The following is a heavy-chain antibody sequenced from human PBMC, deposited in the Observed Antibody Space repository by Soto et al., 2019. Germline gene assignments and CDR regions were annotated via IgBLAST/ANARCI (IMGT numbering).Heavy chain of an antibody. Sequence: SETLSLTCTVSGGSISGSSYYWGWIRQPPGKGLEWIGNIYYSGSTYYNPSLKSRVTISVDTSKNQFSLKLSSVTAADTAVYYCARIVGGYYYYYMDVWGRGTTVTVSS. CDR1: GGSISGSSYY. J-gene: IGHJ6*03. D-gene: IGHD2-21*01. CDR2: IYYSGST. V-gene: IGHV4-39*01. CDR3: ARIVGGYYYYYMDV.